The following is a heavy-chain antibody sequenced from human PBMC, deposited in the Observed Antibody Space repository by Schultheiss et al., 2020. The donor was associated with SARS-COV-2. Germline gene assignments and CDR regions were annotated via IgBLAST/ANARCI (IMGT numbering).Heavy chain of an antibody. J-gene: IGHJ3*02. CDR3: ARGGNSGDAFDI. CDR2: INHSGST. V-gene: IGHV4-34*01. D-gene: IGHD4-23*01. Sequence: SETLSLTCAVYGGSISSYYWGWIRQPPGKGLEWIGEINHSGSTNYNPSLKSRVTISVDTSKNQFSLKLSSVTAADTAVYYCARGGNSGDAFDIWGQGTMVTVSS. CDR1: GGSISSYY.